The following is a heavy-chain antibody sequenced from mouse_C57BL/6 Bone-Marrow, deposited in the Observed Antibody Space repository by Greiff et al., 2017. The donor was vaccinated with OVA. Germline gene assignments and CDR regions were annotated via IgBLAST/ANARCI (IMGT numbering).Heavy chain of an antibody. V-gene: IGHV1-81*01. J-gene: IGHJ2*01. Sequence: QVQLKQSGAELARPGASVKLSCKASGYTFTSYGISWVKQRHGQGLEWIGEIYPRSGNTYYNEKFKGKATLTADKSSSTAYMELRSLTSEDSAVYVCASKEGIDDGHYWGQGTTLTVSS. CDR3: ASKEGIDDGHY. D-gene: IGHD2-3*01. CDR2: IYPRSGNT. CDR1: GYTFTSYG.